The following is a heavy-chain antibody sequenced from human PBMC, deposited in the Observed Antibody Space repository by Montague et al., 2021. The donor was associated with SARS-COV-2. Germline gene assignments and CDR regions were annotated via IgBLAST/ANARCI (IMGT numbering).Heavy chain of an antibody. V-gene: IGHV3-30*03. CDR1: GGSVSSSSYY. D-gene: IGHD3-3*01. CDR3: ARELTWNGELDL. J-gene: IGHJ1*01. Sequence: LSLTCTVSGGSVSSSSYYWTWIRQPPGKGLEFVAVISDDGTIERYADSVEGRFSVSRDNSRNIAFLQMNNLRPEETARYYCARELTWNGELDLWGQGALVTVSS. CDR2: ISDDGTIE.